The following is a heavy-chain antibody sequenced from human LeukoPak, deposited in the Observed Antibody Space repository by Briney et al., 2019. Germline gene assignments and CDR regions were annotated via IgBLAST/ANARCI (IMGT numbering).Heavy chain of an antibody. J-gene: IGHJ4*02. CDR1: GFTFSSYA. CDR3: AKDQGFGYYDSSGWDY. V-gene: IGHV3-23*01. D-gene: IGHD3-22*01. Sequence: PGGSLRLSCAASGFTFSSYAMSWVRQAPGKGLEWVSAISGSGGSTYYADSVKGRFTISRDNSKNTLYLQMSSLRAEDTAVYYCAKDQGFGYYDSSGWDYWGQGTLVTVSS. CDR2: ISGSGGST.